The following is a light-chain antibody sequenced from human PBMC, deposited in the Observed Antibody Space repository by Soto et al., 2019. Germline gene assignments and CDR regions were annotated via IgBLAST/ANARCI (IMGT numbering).Light chain of an antibody. CDR1: QSVSSK. CDR2: GAS. V-gene: IGKV3-15*01. CDR3: QQYNNWPPWT. Sequence: EILMTQSPATLSLSPGEGATLSCRASQSVSSKVAWYQQRRGQAPRLLIYGASSRATGNPTRFSGSGSGTEFTLTISSLQSEDFAVYYCQQYNNWPPWTFGQGTKVDI. J-gene: IGKJ1*01.